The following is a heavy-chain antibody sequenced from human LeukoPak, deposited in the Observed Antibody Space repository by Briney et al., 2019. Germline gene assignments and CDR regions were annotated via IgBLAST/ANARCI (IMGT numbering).Heavy chain of an antibody. J-gene: IGHJ4*02. D-gene: IGHD3-9*01. V-gene: IGHV3-21*01. CDR2: ISTSSSYI. CDR1: GFSFSNYA. CDR3: ARQDWLGDRYYFDS. Sequence: GGSLRLSCAASGFSFSNYAMNWVRQAPGKGLEWVSFISTSSSYIYYADSVKGRFTISRDSARNSLYLQMNSLRAEDTAVYYCARQDWLGDRYYFDSWGQGTLVTVSS.